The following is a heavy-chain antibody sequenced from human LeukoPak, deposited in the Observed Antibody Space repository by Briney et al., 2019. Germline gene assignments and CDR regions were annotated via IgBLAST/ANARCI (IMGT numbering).Heavy chain of an antibody. V-gene: IGHV4-59*08. CDR1: VDSLCEYY. CDR3: TRQPEGGSYIGAFDI. Sequence: PSETLSLTCTVSVDSLCEYYGTWIRHPPGEGLEWIGYIRYSGSTNYNPSLKSRVTISVDTSNNQFSLRLTSVTAADTAVYYCTRQPEGGSYIGAFDIWGQGTMVTVSS. J-gene: IGHJ3*02. CDR2: IRYSGST. D-gene: IGHD1-26*01.